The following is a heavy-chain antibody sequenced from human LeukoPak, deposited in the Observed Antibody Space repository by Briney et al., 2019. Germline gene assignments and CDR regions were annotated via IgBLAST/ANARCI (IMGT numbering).Heavy chain of an antibody. V-gene: IGHV3-11*05. CDR2: ISSSSSYT. CDR3: ARAVAGYELDY. Sequence: GGPLRLSCAASGFTFRDYYMTWIRQAPGKGLEWVTYISSSSSYTNYADSVKGRFTISRDNAKNSLFLQMSSLRAEDTAVYYCARAVAGYELDYWGQGTLVTVSS. D-gene: IGHD6-19*01. CDR1: GFTFRDYY. J-gene: IGHJ4*02.